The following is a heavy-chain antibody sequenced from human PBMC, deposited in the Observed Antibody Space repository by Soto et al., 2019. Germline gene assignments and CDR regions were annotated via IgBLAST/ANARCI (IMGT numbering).Heavy chain of an antibody. D-gene: IGHD6-6*01. CDR1: GGTFSSYA. V-gene: IGHV1-69*01. CDR3: AKAHPLEPSIAAPVGGMDV. J-gene: IGHJ6*02. Sequence: QVPLVQSGAEVKKPGSSVKVSCKASGGTFSSYAINWVRQAPGQGLEWMGGIIPLFGTAKYAQKFQGRVTITADESTKTAFMDLSSLRSEDTAVYYCAKAHPLEPSIAAPVGGMDVWGQGTTVTVSS. CDR2: IIPLFGTA.